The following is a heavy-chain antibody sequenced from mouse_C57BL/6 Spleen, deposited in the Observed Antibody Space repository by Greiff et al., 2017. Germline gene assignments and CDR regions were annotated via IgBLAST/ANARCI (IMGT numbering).Heavy chain of an antibody. V-gene: IGHV1-15*01. CDR2: IDPETGGT. CDR1: GYTFTDYE. D-gene: IGHD3-2*02. CDR3: TGDSAGYRVAD. Sequence: VQLQQSGAELVRPGASVTLSCKASGYTFTDYEMHWVKQTPVHGLEWIGAIDPETGGTTYTQKFKGKAILTADKSSSTAYMELRSLTSEDSAVYYCTGDSAGYRVADWGQGTLVTVSA. J-gene: IGHJ3*01.